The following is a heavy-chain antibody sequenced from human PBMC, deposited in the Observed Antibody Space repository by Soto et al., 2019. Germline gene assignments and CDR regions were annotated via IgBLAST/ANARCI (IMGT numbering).Heavy chain of an antibody. CDR1: GFTFTRSA. V-gene: IGHV1-58*01. CDR3: AADPFCSSTNCHNWFDP. Sequence: SVKVSCKASGFTFTRSAVQWVRQARGQRLEWIGWIVVDGANTNYAQKFQERVTITRDMSTSTAYMELSSLRSEDTAVYYCAADPFCSSTNCHNWFDPWGQGTLVTVSS. CDR2: IVVDGANT. J-gene: IGHJ5*02. D-gene: IGHD2-2*01.